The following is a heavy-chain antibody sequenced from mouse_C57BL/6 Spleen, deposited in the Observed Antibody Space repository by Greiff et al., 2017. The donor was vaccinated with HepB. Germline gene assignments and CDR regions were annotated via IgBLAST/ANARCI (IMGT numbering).Heavy chain of an antibody. V-gene: IGHV1-81*01. J-gene: IGHJ3*01. D-gene: IGHD1-1*01. CDR1: GYTFTSYG. Sequence: QVKLMESGAELARPGASVKLSCKASGYTFTSYGISWVKQRTGQGLEWIGEIYPRSGNTYYNEKFKGKATLTADKSSSTAYMELRSLTSEDSAVYFCAYYYGSSSFAYWGQGTLVTVSA. CDR3: AYYYGSSSFAY. CDR2: IYPRSGNT.